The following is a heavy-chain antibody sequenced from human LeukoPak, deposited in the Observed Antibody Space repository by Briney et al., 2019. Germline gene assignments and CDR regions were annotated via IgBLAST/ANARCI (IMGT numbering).Heavy chain of an antibody. Sequence: QSGGSLRLSCAASGFTFSSYEMNWVRQAPGKGLEWVSYISSSGSTIYYADSVKGRFTISRDNAKNSLYLQMNSLRAEDTAVYYCARVVYTQWNDAFDIWGQGTMVTVSS. CDR1: GFTFSSYE. V-gene: IGHV3-48*03. J-gene: IGHJ3*02. CDR3: ARVVYTQWNDAFDI. D-gene: IGHD5/OR15-5a*01. CDR2: ISSSGSTI.